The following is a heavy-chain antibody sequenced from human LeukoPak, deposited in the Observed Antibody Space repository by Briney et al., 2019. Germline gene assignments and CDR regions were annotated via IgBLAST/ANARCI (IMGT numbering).Heavy chain of an antibody. Sequence: GGSLRLSSAASGFTFSSYEMNWVRQAPGKGLEWVSYISSSGSNIYYADSVKGRFTISRDNAKNSLYLQMNSMRAGDTAFYYCARDGERDYGDSNGAFDIWGQGTMVTVSS. CDR1: GFTFSSYE. CDR2: ISSSGSNI. CDR3: ARDGERDYGDSNGAFDI. D-gene: IGHD4-17*01. J-gene: IGHJ3*02. V-gene: IGHV3-48*03.